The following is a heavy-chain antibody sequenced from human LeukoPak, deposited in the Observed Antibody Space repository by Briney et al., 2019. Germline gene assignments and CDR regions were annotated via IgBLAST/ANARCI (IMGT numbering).Heavy chain of an antibody. V-gene: IGHV3-30-3*01. CDR3: ARVQGGGAFDI. J-gene: IGHJ3*02. D-gene: IGHD2-15*01. Sequence: PGRSLRLSCAASGFTFSSYAMHWVRQAPGKGLEWVAVISYDGSNKYYADSVKGRFTISRDNSKNTLYLQMNSLSAEDTAVYYCARVQGGGAFDIWGQGTMVTVSS. CDR2: ISYDGSNK. CDR1: GFTFSSYA.